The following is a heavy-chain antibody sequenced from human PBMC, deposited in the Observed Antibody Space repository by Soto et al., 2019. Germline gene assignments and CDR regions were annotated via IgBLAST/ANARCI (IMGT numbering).Heavy chain of an antibody. Sequence: EVQLVESGGGLVQPGGSLRLSCAASGFTFSNYDTHWVRQATGRGLEWVATIGTVGDTYYADSVKGRFTISREEAKSSLFLQMNSLRAGDTALYYCVRSYPGETRGAFDIWGQGTTVTVSS. CDR1: GFTFSNYD. V-gene: IGHV3-13*01. D-gene: IGHD3-10*01. CDR3: VRSYPGETRGAFDI. J-gene: IGHJ3*02. CDR2: IGTVGDT.